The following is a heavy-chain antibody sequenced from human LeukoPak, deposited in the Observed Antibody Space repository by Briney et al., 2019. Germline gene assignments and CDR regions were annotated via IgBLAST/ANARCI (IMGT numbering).Heavy chain of an antibody. CDR1: GGSVSGYY. D-gene: IGHD2-15*01. J-gene: IGHJ4*02. CDR2: VYYSGST. CDR3: ARIHRYCSGGACYVLDN. V-gene: IGHV4-59*02. Sequence: SETLSLTGVVSGGSVSGYYWGWIQQPPGRGLEWIGYVYYSGSTNYNPSFKSRITISVDTSRNQFSLQLSSVTAADTAVYYCARIHRYCSGGACYVLDNWGQGTLVAVSS.